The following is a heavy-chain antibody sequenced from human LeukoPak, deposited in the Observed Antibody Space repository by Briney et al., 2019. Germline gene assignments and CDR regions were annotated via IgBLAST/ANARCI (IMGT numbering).Heavy chain of an antibody. Sequence: ASVKVSCKASGYTFTGYYIHWVRRAPGQGLEWMGWINPNSGGTNYAQKFQGRVTMTRDTSISTAYMEVSRLRSGDTAVYFCARPLVYDSSGYWFDYWGQGTLVTVSS. J-gene: IGHJ4*02. V-gene: IGHV1-2*02. CDR3: ARPLVYDSSGYWFDY. D-gene: IGHD3-22*01. CDR2: INPNSGGT. CDR1: GYTFTGYY.